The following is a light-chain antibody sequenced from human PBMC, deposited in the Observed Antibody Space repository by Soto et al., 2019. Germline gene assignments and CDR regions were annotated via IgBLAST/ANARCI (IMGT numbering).Light chain of an antibody. J-gene: IGKJ2*01. V-gene: IGKV2D-29*02. CDR2: GLS. Sequence: VLTQTPLSLSVTPGQPASISCKSSQSLLHSNGKTFFYWYLQKPGRSPQLLIYGLSDRFSGVPDRVSGSGSGTEFTLKISRVEAEDVGVYYCMQRIQLPETFGQGTRLEIK. CDR1: QSLLHSNGKTF. CDR3: MQRIQLPET.